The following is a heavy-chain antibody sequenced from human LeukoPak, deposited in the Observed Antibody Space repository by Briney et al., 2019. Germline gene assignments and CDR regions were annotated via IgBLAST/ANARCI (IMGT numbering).Heavy chain of an antibody. CDR2: ISGSGGST. Sequence: GGSLRLSCAASGFTFSSYAMSWVRQAPGKGLEWVSAISGSGGSTYYADSVKGRFTISRDNSKNTLYLQMNSLRAEDTAVYYCAKHNLLGYCSGGSCYSGAFDIWGQGTMVTVSS. V-gene: IGHV3-23*01. CDR3: AKHNLLGYCSGGSCYSGAFDI. CDR1: GFTFSSYA. J-gene: IGHJ3*02. D-gene: IGHD2-15*01.